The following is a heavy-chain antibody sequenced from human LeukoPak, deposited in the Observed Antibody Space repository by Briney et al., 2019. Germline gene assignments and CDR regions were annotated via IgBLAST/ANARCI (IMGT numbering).Heavy chain of an antibody. CDR2: ISPYNGNT. CDR1: GYTFISYG. CDR3: TKEASEGSRFSYGYFHE. J-gene: IGHJ4*02. D-gene: IGHD5-18*01. Sequence: ASVKVSCKASGYTFISYGIDWVRQAPGQGLEWMGWISPYNGNTNYPQKFQGRDTMTTDTSTSTTSMELKSLGSDDTAVYYCTKEASEGSRFSYGYFHEWGQGTLVTVSS. V-gene: IGHV1-18*01.